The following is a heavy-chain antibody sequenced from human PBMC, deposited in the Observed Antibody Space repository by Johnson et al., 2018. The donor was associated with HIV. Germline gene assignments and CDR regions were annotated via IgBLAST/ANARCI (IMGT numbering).Heavy chain of an antibody. Sequence: VQLVESGGALVQPGGSLRLSCAASGFAINTYFMIWVRQAPGKGHEWVSVIFGNYNTYYADSVKGRFTISRDNSKNTTYLQMNSLRVEDTAVYYCTKGGGYSGYEDSDGFEMWGLGTVVAVSS. D-gene: IGHD5-12*01. V-gene: IGHV3-66*01. CDR3: TKGGGYSGYEDSDGFEM. CDR2: IFGNYNT. J-gene: IGHJ3*02. CDR1: GFAINTYF.